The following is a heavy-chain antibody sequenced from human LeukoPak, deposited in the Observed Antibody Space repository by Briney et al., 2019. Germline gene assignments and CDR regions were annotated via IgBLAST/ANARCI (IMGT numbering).Heavy chain of an antibody. CDR3: ARRRVGATGFDY. CDR2: IYYSEIT. J-gene: IGHJ4*02. CDR1: GGSISSSSYY. Sequence: PSETLSLTCTVSGGSISSSSYYWGWIRKPPGEGLEWFGRIYYSEITYYNPSLQSQLPISVDTSQNQFSQKLSSVTAADPTVLYCARRRVGATGFDYWGQGTLVTVSS. D-gene: IGHD1-26*01. V-gene: IGHV4-39*01.